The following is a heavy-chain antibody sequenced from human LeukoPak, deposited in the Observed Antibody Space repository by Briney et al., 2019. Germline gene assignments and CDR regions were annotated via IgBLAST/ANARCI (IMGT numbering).Heavy chain of an antibody. CDR3: ARENIGISLRYFDWLKANNHYGMDV. D-gene: IGHD3-9*01. V-gene: IGHV3-21*01. CDR2: ISSSSSYI. Sequence: PGGSLRLSCAASGFTFSSYSMNWVRQAPGKGLEWVSSISSSSSYIYYADSVKGRFTISRDNAKNSLYLQMNSLRAEDTAVYYCARENIGISLRYFDWLKANNHYGMDVWGQGTTVTVSS. J-gene: IGHJ6*02. CDR1: GFTFSSYS.